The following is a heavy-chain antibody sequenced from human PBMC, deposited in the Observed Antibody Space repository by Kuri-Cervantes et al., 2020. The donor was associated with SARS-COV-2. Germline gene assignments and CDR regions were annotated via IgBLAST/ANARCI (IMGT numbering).Heavy chain of an antibody. Sequence: GGSLRLSCKASGYTFTGYYMHWVRQAPGQGLEWMGWINPNSGGTNYAQKFQGRVTMTRDTSISTAYMELSRLRSDDTAVYYCARGGAARLSMSFGYWGQGTLVTVSS. D-gene: IGHD6-6*01. CDR3: ARGGAARLSMSFGY. CDR1: GYTFTGYY. J-gene: IGHJ4*02. V-gene: IGHV1-2*02. CDR2: INPNSGGT.